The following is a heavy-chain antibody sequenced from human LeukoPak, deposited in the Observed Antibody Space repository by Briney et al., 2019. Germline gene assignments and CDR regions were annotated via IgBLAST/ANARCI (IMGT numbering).Heavy chain of an antibody. Sequence: GGSLRLSCAASGFTFSNYWMYWVRQAPGRGPVWVSHINSDGSSTSYADSVKGRFTISRDNAKNTLYLQMNSLRAEDTAVYYCARLDQVTYSSTWGFDCWGQGTLATVSS. CDR3: ARLDQVTYSSTWGFDC. D-gene: IGHD6-13*01. CDR2: INSDGSST. V-gene: IGHV3-74*01. CDR1: GFTFSNYW. J-gene: IGHJ4*02.